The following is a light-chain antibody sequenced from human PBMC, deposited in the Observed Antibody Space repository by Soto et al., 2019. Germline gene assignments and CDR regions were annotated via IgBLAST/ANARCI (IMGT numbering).Light chain of an antibody. CDR2: KAS. CDR1: QNIGTS. J-gene: IGKJ2*01. CDR3: QQSYSSLVYT. Sequence: DIQMTQSPSSLSASVGDRVTITCRASQNIGTSLNWYQQKPGKAPTALIYKASTMQGGVPSRFSGSGSGSDFTLTISSLQPEDSATYYCQQSYSSLVYTFGPGTKLVIK. V-gene: IGKV1-39*01.